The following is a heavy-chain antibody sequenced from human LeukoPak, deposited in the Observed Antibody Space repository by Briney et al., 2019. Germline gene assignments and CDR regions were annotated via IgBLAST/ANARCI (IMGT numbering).Heavy chain of an antibody. CDR2: IYYSGST. CDR3: ARDRYYYGSGSYSDY. J-gene: IGHJ4*02. CDR1: GGSVSSGSYY. V-gene: IGHV4-61*01. Sequence: SETLSLTCNVSGGSVSSGSYYWSWIRQPPGKGLEWIGYIYYSGSTNYNPSLKSRVTISVDTSKNQFSLKLSSVTAADTAVYYCARDRYYYGSGSYSDYWGQGTLVTVSS. D-gene: IGHD3-10*01.